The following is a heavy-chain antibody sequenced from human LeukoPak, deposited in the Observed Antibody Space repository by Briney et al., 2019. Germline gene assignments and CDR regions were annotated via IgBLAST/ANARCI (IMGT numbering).Heavy chain of an antibody. CDR1: GDSINSHY. J-gene: IGHJ6*03. V-gene: IGHV4-59*11. CDR2: ISYSGAT. CDR3: PRERSHFYYMDV. Sequence: SETLSLTRTVSGDSINSHYWSWLRQPPGKELEWIGFISYSGATDYSPSHKSRVTISVDTSKNQFSLRVNSVPAADTAVYYCPRERSHFYYMDVWGKGTRVTVFS.